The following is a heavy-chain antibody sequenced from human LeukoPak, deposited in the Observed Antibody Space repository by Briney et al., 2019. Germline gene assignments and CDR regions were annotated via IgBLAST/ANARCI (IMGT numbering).Heavy chain of an antibody. Sequence: GGSLRLSCAASGFTFSNYAMSWVRQAPGKGLEWASAISGSGGTTYYADSVKGRFTISRDNSKNTLYLQMNTLRAEDTAVYYCAKRAPDWTSTSCYFVSFDYWGQGTLVTVSS. CDR3: AKRAPDWTSTSCYFVSFDY. V-gene: IGHV3-23*01. D-gene: IGHD2-2*01. CDR1: GFTFSNYA. CDR2: ISGSGGTT. J-gene: IGHJ4*02.